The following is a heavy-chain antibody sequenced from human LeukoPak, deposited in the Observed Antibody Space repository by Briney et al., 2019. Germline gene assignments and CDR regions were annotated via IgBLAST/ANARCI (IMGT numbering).Heavy chain of an antibody. CDR2: IYSGGST. J-gene: IGHJ6*02. V-gene: IGHV3-66*02. Sequence: GGSLRLSCAASGFTVSSNYMSWVRQAPGKGLEWVSVIYSGGSTYYANSVKGRFTISRDNSKNTLCLQMNSLRAEDTAVYYCARDSRSGYYYGMDVWGQGTTVTVSS. D-gene: IGHD6-6*01. CDR3: ARDSRSGYYYGMDV. CDR1: GFTVSSNY.